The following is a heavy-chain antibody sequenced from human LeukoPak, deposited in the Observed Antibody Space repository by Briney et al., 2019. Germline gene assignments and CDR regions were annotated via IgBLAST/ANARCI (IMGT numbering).Heavy chain of an antibody. V-gene: IGHV4-59*01. CDR2: IYYSGST. D-gene: IGHD2-2*01. Sequence: SETLSLTCTVSGGSIGSYYWSWIRQSPGKGLEWIGYIYYSGSTNYNPSLKSRVTISVDTSKNQFSLKLSSVTAADTAVYYCARGGDIVVVPAAFAGDWFDPWGQGTLVTVSS. CDR3: ARGGDIVVVPAAFAGDWFDP. J-gene: IGHJ5*02. CDR1: GGSIGSYY.